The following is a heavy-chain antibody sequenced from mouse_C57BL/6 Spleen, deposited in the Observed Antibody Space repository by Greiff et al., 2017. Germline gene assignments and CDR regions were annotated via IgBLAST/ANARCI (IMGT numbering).Heavy chain of an antibody. V-gene: IGHV14-4*01. Sequence: DVKLVESGAELVRPGASVKLSCTASGFNIKDDYMHWVKQRPEQGLEWIGWFDPENGDTEYASKFQGKATITADTSSNTAYLQLSSLTSEDTAVYYCTTQAYWGQGTLVTVSA. CDR1: GFNIKDDY. CDR3: TTQAY. J-gene: IGHJ3*01. CDR2: FDPENGDT.